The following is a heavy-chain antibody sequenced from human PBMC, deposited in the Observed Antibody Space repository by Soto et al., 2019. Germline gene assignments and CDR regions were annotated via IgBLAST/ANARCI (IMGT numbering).Heavy chain of an antibody. CDR1: GYTFTSYY. J-gene: IGHJ4*02. Sequence: QVQLVQSGAEVKKPGASVKVSCKASGYTFTSYYMHWVRQAPGQGLEWMGIINPSGGSTSYAQKFQRRVTMTRDTSTSTVYMELSSLRSEDTAVYYCARDRGYCSGGSCYSGLDYWGQGTLVTVSS. CDR3: ARDRGYCSGGSCYSGLDY. CDR2: INPSGGST. V-gene: IGHV1-46*01. D-gene: IGHD2-15*01.